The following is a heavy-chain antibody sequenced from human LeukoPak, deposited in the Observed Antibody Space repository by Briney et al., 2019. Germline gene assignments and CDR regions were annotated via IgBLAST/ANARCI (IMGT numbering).Heavy chain of an antibody. CDR1: GGSFSGYY. CDR2: INHSGST. V-gene: IGHV4-34*01. J-gene: IGHJ3*02. CDR3: ASPQENPDAFDI. Sequence: PSETLSLTCAVYGGSFSGYYWSWIRQPPGKGLEWIGEINHSGSTNYNPSLKSRVTISVDTSKNQFSLKLSSVTAADTAVYYCASPQENPDAFDIWGQGTMVTVSS.